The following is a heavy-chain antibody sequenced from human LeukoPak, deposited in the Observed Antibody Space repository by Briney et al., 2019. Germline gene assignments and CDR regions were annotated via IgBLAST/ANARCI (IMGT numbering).Heavy chain of an antibody. J-gene: IGHJ4*02. D-gene: IGHD2-15*01. CDR3: ARGTTIAEYYFDY. CDR1: GGSISSSSYY. Sequence: SETLSLTCTVSGGSISSSSYYWSWIRQPPGKGLEWIGYIYHSGSTYYNPSLKSRVTISVDRSKNQFSLKLSSVTAADTAVYYCARGTTIAEYYFDYWGQGTLVTVSS. CDR2: IYHSGST. V-gene: IGHV4-30-2*01.